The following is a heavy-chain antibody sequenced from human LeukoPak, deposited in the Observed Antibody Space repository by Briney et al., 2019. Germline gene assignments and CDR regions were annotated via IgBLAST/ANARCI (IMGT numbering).Heavy chain of an antibody. CDR2: IKQDGSEK. CDR3: ARDALGYCSSTSSLCYYGMDV. CDR1: GFTFSSYW. V-gene: IGHV3-7*03. J-gene: IGHJ6*04. Sequence: GGSLRLSCAASGFTFSSYWMSWVRQAPGKGLEWVANIKQDGSEKYYVDSAKGRFTISRDNAKNSLYLQMNSLRAEDTAVYYCARDALGYCSSTSSLCYYGMDVWGKGTTVTVSS. D-gene: IGHD2-2*01.